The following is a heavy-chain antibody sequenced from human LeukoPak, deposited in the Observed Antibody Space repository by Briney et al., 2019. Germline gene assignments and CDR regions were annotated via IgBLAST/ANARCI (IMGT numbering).Heavy chain of an antibody. D-gene: IGHD3-22*01. J-gene: IGHJ4*02. CDR2: IVVGSGNT. CDR3: AAGYYYDSSGYFTPLW. CDR1: GFTFTSSA. Sequence: SVKVSCKDSGFTFTSSAMQWVRQARGQRLEWIGWIVVGSGNTNYAQKFQERVTITRDMSTSTAYMELSSLRSEDTAVYYCAAGYYYDSSGYFTPLWWGQGTLVTVSS. V-gene: IGHV1-58*02.